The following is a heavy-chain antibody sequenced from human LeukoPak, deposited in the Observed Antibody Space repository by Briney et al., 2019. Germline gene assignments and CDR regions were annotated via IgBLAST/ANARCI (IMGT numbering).Heavy chain of an antibody. J-gene: IGHJ4*02. Sequence: QAGGSLRLSCVASGFSFNNYAMNWVRQAPGKGLEWVSLIIGSSGSTFYADSVKGRFTISRDKPKNTLYLQMNSLRAEDTAVYYCAKGAYDYIEIAYFDYWGQGSLVTVSS. CDR3: AKGAYDYIEIAYFDY. CDR1: GFSFNNYA. V-gene: IGHV3-23*01. CDR2: IIGSSGST. D-gene: IGHD5-12*01.